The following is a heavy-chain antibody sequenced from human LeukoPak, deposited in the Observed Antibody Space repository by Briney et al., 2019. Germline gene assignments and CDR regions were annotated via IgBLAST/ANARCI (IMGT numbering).Heavy chain of an antibody. V-gene: IGHV3-21*01. CDR2: IRSSSSYI. CDR1: GFTFSSYS. J-gene: IGHJ5*02. D-gene: IGHD6-19*01. CDR3: AREGEQWLVANWFDP. Sequence: PGGSLRLSCAASGFTFSSYSMNWVRQAPGKELEWVSSIRSSSSYIYYADSVKGRFTISRDNAKNSLYLQMNSLRAEDTAVYYCAREGEQWLVANWFDPWGQGTLVTVSS.